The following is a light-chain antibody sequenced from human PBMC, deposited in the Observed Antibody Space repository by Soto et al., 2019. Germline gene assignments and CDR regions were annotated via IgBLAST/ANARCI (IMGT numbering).Light chain of an antibody. V-gene: IGKV1-39*01. CDR1: QSISSY. CDR3: QQSYSTPGLT. Sequence: DIQMTQSPSSLSASVGDRVTITCRASQSISSYLNWYQQKPGKAPKLLIYAASSLQSGVPSRFSGSGSGTDFTLTIISLQPDDFATYYCQQSYSTPGLTFGGGTKVEIK. CDR2: AAS. J-gene: IGKJ4*01.